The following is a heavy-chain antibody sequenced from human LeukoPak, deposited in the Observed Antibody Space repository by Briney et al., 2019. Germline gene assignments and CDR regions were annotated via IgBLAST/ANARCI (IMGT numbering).Heavy chain of an antibody. J-gene: IGHJ4*02. D-gene: IGHD3-10*01. CDR2: IWYDGSNE. Sequence: GGSLRLSCAASGFTFSNYGMHWVRQAPGKGLEWVAVIWYDGSNEYYADSVKGRFTISRDNSKNTLSLQMNSLRAEDTAVYYCARYYGSGSVGGFDYWGQGTLVTVSS. CDR1: GFTFSNYG. V-gene: IGHV3-33*01. CDR3: ARYYGSGSVGGFDY.